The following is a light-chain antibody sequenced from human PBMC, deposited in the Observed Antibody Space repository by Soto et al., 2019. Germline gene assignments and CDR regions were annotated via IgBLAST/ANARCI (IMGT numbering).Light chain of an antibody. V-gene: IGKV1-5*01. CDR2: DAS. J-gene: IGKJ1*01. Sequence: DMQRTQSPSTLSASVGERVTITCRASQSISSWLAWYQQKPGKAPKLLXYDASSLESGVPSRFRGSGSGTEFTLTISSLQPDDFATYYCQQYNSYSPTFGQGTKVDIK. CDR1: QSISSW. CDR3: QQYNSYSPT.